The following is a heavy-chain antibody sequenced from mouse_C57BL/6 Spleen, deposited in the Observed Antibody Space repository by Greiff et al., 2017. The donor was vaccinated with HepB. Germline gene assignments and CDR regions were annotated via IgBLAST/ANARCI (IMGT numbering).Heavy chain of an antibody. CDR1: GYAFSSSW. J-gene: IGHJ2*01. CDR2: IYPGDGDT. Sequence: LVEPGASVKISCKASGYAFSSSWMNWVKQRPGKGLEWIGRIYPGDGDTNYNGKFKGKATLTADKSSSTAYMQLSSLTSEDSAVYFCARGLGPDYWGQGTTLTVSS. CDR3: ARGLGPDY. D-gene: IGHD3-3*01. V-gene: IGHV1-82*01.